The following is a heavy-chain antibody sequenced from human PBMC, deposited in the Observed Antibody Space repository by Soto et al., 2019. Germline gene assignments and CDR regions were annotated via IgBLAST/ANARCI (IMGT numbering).Heavy chain of an antibody. CDR2: INHSGST. CDR3: ARGGYYSSTSCYTGGSSWFDP. D-gene: IGHD2-2*02. CDR1: GGSFSGYY. J-gene: IGHJ5*02. Sequence: SSETLSLTCAVYGGSFSGYYWSWIRQPPGKGLEWIGEINHSGSTNYNPSLKSRVTISVDTSKNQFSLKLSSVTAADTAVYYCARGGYYSSTSCYTGGSSWFDPWGQGTLVTVS. V-gene: IGHV4-34*01.